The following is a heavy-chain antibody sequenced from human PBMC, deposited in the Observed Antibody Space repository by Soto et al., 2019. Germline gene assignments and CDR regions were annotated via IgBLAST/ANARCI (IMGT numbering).Heavy chain of an antibody. Sequence: SVKVSCKASGGTFSSYAISWVRQAPGQGLEWMGGIIPIFGTANYAQKFQGRVTITADESTSTAYMELSSLRSEDTAVYYCARLYYYDSSALYYYYGMDVWGQGTTVTVSS. D-gene: IGHD3-22*01. CDR2: IIPIFGTA. CDR1: GGTFSSYA. V-gene: IGHV1-69*13. J-gene: IGHJ6*02. CDR3: ARLYYYDSSALYYYYGMDV.